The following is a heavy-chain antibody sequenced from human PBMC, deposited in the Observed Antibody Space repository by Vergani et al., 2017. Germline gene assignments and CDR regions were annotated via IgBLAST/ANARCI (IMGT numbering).Heavy chain of an antibody. CDR3: AREDYXDYEPYDYYYVMDV. Sequence: QVQLVQSGAEVKKPGSSVKVSCKASGGTFSSYAISWVRQAPGQGLEWMGGIIPIFGTANYAQKFQGRVTITADESTSTAYMELSSLRSEDTAVYYCAREDYXDYEPYDYYYVMDVWGQGTTVTVSS. V-gene: IGHV1-69*12. CDR2: IIPIFGTA. D-gene: IGHD4-17*01. J-gene: IGHJ6*02. CDR1: GGTFSSYA.